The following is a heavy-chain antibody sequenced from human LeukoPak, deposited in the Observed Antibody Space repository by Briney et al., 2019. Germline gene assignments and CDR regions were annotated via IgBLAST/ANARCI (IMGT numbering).Heavy chain of an antibody. V-gene: IGHV4-34*01. J-gene: IGHJ5*02. CDR2: INHSGST. Sequence: PSETLSLTCAVYGGSFSGYYWSWIRQPPGKGLEWIGEINHSGSTNYNPSLKSRVTISVDTSKNQSSLKRSSVTAADTAVYYCATLGGDSLVPAARRWFDPWGQGTLVTVSS. CDR1: GGSFSGYY. CDR3: ATLGGDSLVPAARRWFDP. D-gene: IGHD2-2*01.